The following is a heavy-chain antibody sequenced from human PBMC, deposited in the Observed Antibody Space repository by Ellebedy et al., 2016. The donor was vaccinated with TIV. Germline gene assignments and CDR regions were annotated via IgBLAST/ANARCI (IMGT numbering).Heavy chain of an antibody. D-gene: IGHD3-3*01. Sequence: MPSETLSLTCTVSGGSISSGGYYWSWIRQHPGKGLEWIGCIYYSWSTNYNPSLKSRVTISVDTSKNQFSLKLSSVTAADTAVYYCARHVQMEWLLSPVYGMDVWGQGTTVTVSS. J-gene: IGHJ6*02. CDR1: GGSISSGGYY. CDR3: ARHVQMEWLLSPVYGMDV. CDR2: IYYSWST. V-gene: IGHV4-61*08.